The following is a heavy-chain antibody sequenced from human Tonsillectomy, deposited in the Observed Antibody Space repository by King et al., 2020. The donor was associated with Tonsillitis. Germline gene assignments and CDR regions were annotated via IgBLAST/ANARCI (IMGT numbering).Heavy chain of an antibody. V-gene: IGHV4-59*01. CDR3: ASPYPVLKY. D-gene: IGHD3-9*01. J-gene: IGHJ4*02. Sequence: VQLQESGPGLVKPSETLSLTCTVSGVSISSYYWSGIRQPPGKGLELVGYIYYRGRTNYNPSLKSRVTTSVDTSKNQFSLKLSSVTAADTAVYYCASPYPVLKYWGQGTLVTVSS. CDR2: IYYRGRT. CDR1: GVSISSYY.